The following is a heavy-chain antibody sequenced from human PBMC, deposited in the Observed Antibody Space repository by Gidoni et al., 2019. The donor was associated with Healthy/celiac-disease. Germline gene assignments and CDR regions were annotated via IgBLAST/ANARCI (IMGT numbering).Heavy chain of an antibody. D-gene: IGHD2-21*02. CDR1: GYPFTSYY. J-gene: IGHJ5*02. CDR2: INPSGGST. Sequence: QVQLVQSGAEVQKPGASVKVSCKASGYPFTSYYMHWVRQAPGQGLEWMGIINPSGGSTSYAQKFQGRVTMTRDTSTSTVYMELSSLRSEDTAVYYCARPPHAYCGGDCPGFDPWGQGTLVTVSS. V-gene: IGHV1-46*03. CDR3: ARPPHAYCGGDCPGFDP.